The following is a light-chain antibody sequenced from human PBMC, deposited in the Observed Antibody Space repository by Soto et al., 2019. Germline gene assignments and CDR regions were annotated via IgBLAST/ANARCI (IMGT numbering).Light chain of an antibody. J-gene: IGKJ1*01. CDR2: DAS. Sequence: EIVLTQSPGTLSLSPGERVTLSCRASQSVNNNYLAWYQQKPGQAPRLLIFDASNRATGIPDRISGSGSGTDFTLTISRLEPEDFAVYFCQHYGGSSKTFGQGTKVDIK. V-gene: IGKV3-20*01. CDR1: QSVNNNY. CDR3: QHYGGSSKT.